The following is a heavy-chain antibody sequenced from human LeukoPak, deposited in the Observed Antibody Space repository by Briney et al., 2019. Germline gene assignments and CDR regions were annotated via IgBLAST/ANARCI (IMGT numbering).Heavy chain of an antibody. Sequence: SETLSLTCTVSGGSINSYYWSWIRQPPGKGLEWIGYIYYSGSTNYNPSLKSRVTMSIDTSKNQFSLKLSSVTAADTALYYCSRASSTSFYDFWGQGTLVTVSS. V-gene: IGHV4-59*08. CDR3: SRASSTSFYDF. CDR2: IYYSGST. D-gene: IGHD2/OR15-2a*01. J-gene: IGHJ4*02. CDR1: GGSINSYY.